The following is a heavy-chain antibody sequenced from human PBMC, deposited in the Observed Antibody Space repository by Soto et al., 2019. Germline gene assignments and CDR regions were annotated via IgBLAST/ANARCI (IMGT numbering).Heavy chain of an antibody. CDR3: ARAWGYCSGGSCYSLDY. J-gene: IGHJ4*02. CDR1: GGSISSGDYY. Sequence: QVQLQESGPGLVKPSQTLSLTCTVSGGSISSGDYYWSWIRQPPGKGLEWIGYIYYSGSTYYNPSLKRRVTISVDTSKNQFSLKLSSVTAADTAVYYCARAWGYCSGGSCYSLDYWGQGTLVTVSS. V-gene: IGHV4-30-4*01. CDR2: IYYSGST. D-gene: IGHD2-15*01.